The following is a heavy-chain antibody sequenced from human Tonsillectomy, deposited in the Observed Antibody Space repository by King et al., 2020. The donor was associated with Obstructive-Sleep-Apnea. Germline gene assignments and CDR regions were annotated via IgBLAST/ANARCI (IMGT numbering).Heavy chain of an antibody. CDR2: TYYRSKWYN. D-gene: IGHD6-6*01. CDR1: GDSVSSNSAV. J-gene: IGHJ5*02. CDR3: GRGSIAAPGAWFDP. Sequence: VQLQQSGPGLVKPSQTLSLTCAISGDSVSSNSAVWNWIRQSPSRGLEWLGRTYYRSKWYNDYALSVKSRITINSDTSKNQFSLQLNSVTPEDTAVYYCGRGSIAAPGAWFDPWGQGTLVTVSS. V-gene: IGHV6-1*01.